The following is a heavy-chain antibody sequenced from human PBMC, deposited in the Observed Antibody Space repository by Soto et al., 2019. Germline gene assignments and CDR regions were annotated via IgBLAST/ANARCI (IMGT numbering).Heavy chain of an antibody. J-gene: IGHJ4*02. V-gene: IGHV3-21*01. CDR1: GFTLSSYS. CDR2: ISSSSSYI. D-gene: IGHD3-3*01. Sequence: GGSLRLSCAASGFTLSSYSMNWVRQAPGKGLEWVSSISSSSSYIYYADSVKGRFTISRDNAKNSLYLQMNSLRAEDTAVYYCARDAPYYDFWSVSTAYYFDYWGQGTLVTVSS. CDR3: ARDAPYYDFWSVSTAYYFDY.